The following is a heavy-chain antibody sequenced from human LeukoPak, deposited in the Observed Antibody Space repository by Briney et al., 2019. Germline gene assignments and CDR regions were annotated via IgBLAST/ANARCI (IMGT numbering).Heavy chain of an antibody. V-gene: IGHV1-2*06. CDR3: ARDLYDSSGYKFDY. D-gene: IGHD3-22*01. CDR2: INPNSGGT. CDR1: GGTFSSYT. Sequence: ASVKVSCKASGGTFSSYTISWVRQAPGQGLEWMGRINPNSGGTNYAQKFQGRVTMTRDTSISTAYMELSRLRSDDTAVYYCARDLYDSSGYKFDYWGQGTLVTVSS. J-gene: IGHJ4*02.